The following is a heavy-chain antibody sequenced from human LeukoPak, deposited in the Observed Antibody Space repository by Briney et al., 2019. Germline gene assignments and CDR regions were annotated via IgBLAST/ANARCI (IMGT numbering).Heavy chain of an antibody. J-gene: IGHJ2*01. CDR2: IYHSGST. Sequence: PSETLSLTCAVSGGSISSGGYSWSWIRQPPGKGLEWIGYIYHSGSTYYNPSLKSRVTISVDRSKNQFSLKLSSVTAAGTAVYYCARGEIAVKDFDLWGRGTLVTVSS. D-gene: IGHD6-19*01. V-gene: IGHV4-30-2*01. CDR3: ARGEIAVKDFDL. CDR1: GGSISSGGYS.